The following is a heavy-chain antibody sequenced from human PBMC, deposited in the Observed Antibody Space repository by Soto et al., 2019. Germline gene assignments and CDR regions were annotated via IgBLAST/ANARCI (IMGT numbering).Heavy chain of an antibody. Sequence: QVQLVQSGAEVKKPGSSVNGSCKTSGGTFDNSAVTLVRQAPGQGLEWLGGIVPMFGTANYAQKFQGRVTITEDELTITADKELSSLNTEVTAVYYCARDVDQRAALWSGSLGGGRFDPWGHGTLVTVSS. J-gene: IGHJ5*02. D-gene: IGHD3-3*01. CDR2: IVPMFGTA. CDR1: GGTFDNSA. CDR3: ARDVDQRAALWSGSLGGGRFDP. V-gene: IGHV1-69*12.